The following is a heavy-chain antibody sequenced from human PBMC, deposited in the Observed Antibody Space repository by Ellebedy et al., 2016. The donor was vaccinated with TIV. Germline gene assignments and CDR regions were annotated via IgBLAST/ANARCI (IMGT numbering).Heavy chain of an antibody. D-gene: IGHD6-19*01. V-gene: IGHV3-23*01. CDR2: IRSGGDT. CDR1: GFTFRSYT. J-gene: IGHJ4*02. Sequence: PSETLSLTCAASGFTFRSYTMSWVRQAPGMGLEWVSSIRSGGDTFYADSVKGRFTISRDISESTLYLQMNSLTVEDTALYYCATTTGYGTGWFGRNDYWGQGTLVTVSS. CDR3: ATTTGYGTGWFGRNDY.